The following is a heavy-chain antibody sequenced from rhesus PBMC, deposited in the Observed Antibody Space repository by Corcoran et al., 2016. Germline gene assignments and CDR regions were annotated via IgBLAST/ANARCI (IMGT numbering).Heavy chain of an antibody. V-gene: IGHV4-127*01. CDR2: ISYSGSS. CDR3: ARAGTMVATLTRYYFDY. J-gene: IGHJ4*01. Sequence: QVQLQESGPGLVKPSETLSLTCAVSGYSISSGYGWSWIRQPPGKGWEGIGYISYSGSSYYTPSFKSRVTISIDTSKNQFSLKLSSVTAADTAVYYCARAGTMVATLTRYYFDYWGQGVLVTVSS. D-gene: IGHD4-4*01. CDR1: GYSISSGYG.